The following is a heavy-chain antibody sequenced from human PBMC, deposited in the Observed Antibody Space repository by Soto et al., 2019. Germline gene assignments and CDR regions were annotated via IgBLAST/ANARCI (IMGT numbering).Heavy chain of an antibody. CDR1: GFNFSDYG. CDR3: ARDDSAPQWPTFDS. J-gene: IGHJ4*02. CDR2: IWPDGNNK. V-gene: IGHV3-33*01. D-gene: IGHD6-19*01. Sequence: QVQLVESGGGVVQPGRSLRLSCAASGFNFSDYGIHWVRQAPGKGLEWVALIWPDGNNKYYADSVKGRFTISRDNAKNPLYLQLNSLRADDTAMYYCARDDSAPQWPTFDSWGQGTLVTVSS.